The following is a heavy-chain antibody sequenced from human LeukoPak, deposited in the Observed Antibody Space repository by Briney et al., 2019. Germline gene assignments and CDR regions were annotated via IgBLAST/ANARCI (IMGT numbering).Heavy chain of an antibody. V-gene: IGHV4-38-2*02. D-gene: IGHD6-13*01. J-gene: IGHJ5*02. Sequence: SETLSLTCTVSGYSISSGYYWGWIRQPPGKGLEWIGSIYSSGSTYYNASLQSRVTISIETSKNQISLRLNSVTAADTAVYYCAREGDSSSVGWFDPWGQGTLVTVSS. CDR3: AREGDSSSVGWFDP. CDR1: GYSISSGYY. CDR2: IYSSGST.